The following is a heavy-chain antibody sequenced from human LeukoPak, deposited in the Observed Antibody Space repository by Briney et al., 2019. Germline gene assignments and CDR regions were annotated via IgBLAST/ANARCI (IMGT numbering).Heavy chain of an antibody. Sequence: ASVKVSCKVSGYTLTELSMHWVRQAPGKGLEWMGGFDPEDGETIYAQKFQGRVTMTEDTSTDTAYMELSSLRSEDTAVYYCAKYPYYYDSSGYYYLDYWGQGTLVTVSS. CDR3: AKYPYYYDSSGYYYLDY. CDR2: FDPEDGET. D-gene: IGHD3-22*01. V-gene: IGHV1-24*01. CDR1: GYTLTELS. J-gene: IGHJ4*02.